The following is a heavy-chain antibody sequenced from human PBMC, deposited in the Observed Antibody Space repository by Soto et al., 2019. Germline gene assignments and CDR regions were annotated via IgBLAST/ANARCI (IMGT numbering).Heavy chain of an antibody. V-gene: IGHV3-23*01. J-gene: IGHJ3*02. CDR2: VSGSGGSR. D-gene: IGHD3-10*01. Sequence: PGGSLRLSCATSGFTFSTFAMSWARQAPGKGLEWVSVVSGSGGSRDYADSVKGRFTISRDNSKNTVYLQMNSLRAEDTAVYYCAKGGRYYYGSGSPYDAFDIWGQGTMVTVSS. CDR3: AKGGRYYYGSGSPYDAFDI. CDR1: GFTFSTFA.